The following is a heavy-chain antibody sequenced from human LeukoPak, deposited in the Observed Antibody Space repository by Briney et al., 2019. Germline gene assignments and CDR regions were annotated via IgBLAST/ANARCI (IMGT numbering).Heavy chain of an antibody. CDR2: IYYSGST. CDR3: ARRGLYDIRFAP. J-gene: IGHJ5*02. Sequence: SETLSLTCTVSGGSISSSSYYWGWIRQPPGKGLEWIGSIYYSGSTYYNPSLKSRVTVSVDTSKNQFSLKLSSVTAADTAVYYWARRGLYDIRFAPGGREPLATVS. V-gene: IGHV4-39*01. CDR1: GGSISSSSYY. D-gene: IGHD3-9*01.